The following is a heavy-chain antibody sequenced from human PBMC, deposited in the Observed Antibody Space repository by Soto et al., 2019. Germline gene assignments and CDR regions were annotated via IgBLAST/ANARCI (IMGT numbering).Heavy chain of an antibody. Sequence: EVQILEAGGGMVKPVGSLRLSCAASGFTFSSYAMDWVRQAPGKGLAWVSGISDSGTGTYYADSDKGRFTISRDNSKNTVYLQMKSLRAEDTAVYYCAKDHTVVIRDAFDIWGQGTMVNVSS. CDR2: ISDSGTGT. J-gene: IGHJ3*02. V-gene: IGHV3-23*01. D-gene: IGHD2-21*01. CDR3: AKDHTVVIRDAFDI. CDR1: GFTFSSYA.